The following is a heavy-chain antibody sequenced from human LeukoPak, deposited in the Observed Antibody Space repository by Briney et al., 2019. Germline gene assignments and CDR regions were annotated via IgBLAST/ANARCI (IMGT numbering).Heavy chain of an antibody. CDR3: ARQYCIAGSCYLDY. CDR2: ISYDGNNK. D-gene: IGHD2-15*01. J-gene: IGHJ4*02. V-gene: IGHV3-30-3*01. Sequence: PGGSLRLSCAASGFSFSSFAMYWVRQAPGKGLEWVTLISYDGNNKYYTDSVKGRFTVSRDNSKNTLYLQMDSLRVEDTAVYHCARQYCIAGSCYLDYWGQGTLVTVSS. CDR1: GFSFSSFA.